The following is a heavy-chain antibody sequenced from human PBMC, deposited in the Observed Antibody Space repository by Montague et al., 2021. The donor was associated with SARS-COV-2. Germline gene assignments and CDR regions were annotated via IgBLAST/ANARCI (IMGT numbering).Heavy chain of an antibody. CDR1: GFTFSSYG. V-gene: IGHV3-33*01. Sequence: SRSLSFSASGFTFSSYGMHWVRQAPGKGLEWVAVIWYDGSNKYYADSVKGRFTISRDNSKNTLYLQMNSLRAEDTAVYYCARVVSNYYGMDVWGQGTTVTVSS. D-gene: IGHD2-21*01. J-gene: IGHJ6*02. CDR3: ARVVSNYYGMDV. CDR2: IWYDGSNK.